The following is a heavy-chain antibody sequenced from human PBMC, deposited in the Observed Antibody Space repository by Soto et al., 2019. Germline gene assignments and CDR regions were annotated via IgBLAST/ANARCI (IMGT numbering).Heavy chain of an antibody. D-gene: IGHD3-10*01. CDR2: IIPMYGPA. CDR3: ARVASMVRGVIDNWFDP. V-gene: IGHV1-69*01. Sequence: QVPLVQSGAEVKKPGSSVTVSCKASGGTFSSYAIHWVRQAPVQGLEWMGGIIPMYGPAKYAQRFQGRVTITADESTTTVYMELTSLTSQDTAVYYCARVASMVRGVIDNWFDPWGHGTLVTVSS. CDR1: GGTFSSYA. J-gene: IGHJ5*02.